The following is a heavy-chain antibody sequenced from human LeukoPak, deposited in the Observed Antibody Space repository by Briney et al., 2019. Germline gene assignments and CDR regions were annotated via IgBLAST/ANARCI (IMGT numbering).Heavy chain of an antibody. CDR2: ISYDGSNK. J-gene: IGHJ5*02. CDR1: GFTFSSYA. CDR3: AKDGGYGSGSYYRFDP. Sequence: GGSLRLSCAASGFTFSSYAMHWVRQAPGKGLEWVAVISYDGSNKYYADSVKGRFTISRDNSKNTLYLQMNSLRAEDTAVYYCAKDGGYGSGSYYRFDPWGQGTLVTVSS. V-gene: IGHV3-30-3*01. D-gene: IGHD3-10*01.